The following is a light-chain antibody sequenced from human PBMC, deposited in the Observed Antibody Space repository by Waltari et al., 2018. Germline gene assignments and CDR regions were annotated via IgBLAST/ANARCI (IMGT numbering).Light chain of an antibody. CDR1: NSDVGAYNS. J-gene: IGLJ2*01. Sequence: QSALTQPRPVSGSPGQSLTLSCTGTNSDVGAYNSSSCYQQRPGKAPKLVIYDVDKRPSGVPDRFSGSKAGNTASLTISGLQADDEADYYCCSYAGRYTSVFGGGTKVTVL. V-gene: IGLV2-11*01. CDR2: DVD. CDR3: CSYAGRYTSV.